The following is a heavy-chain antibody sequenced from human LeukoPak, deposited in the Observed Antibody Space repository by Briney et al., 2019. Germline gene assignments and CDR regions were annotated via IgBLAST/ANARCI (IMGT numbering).Heavy chain of an antibody. CDR2: IKATPDGGTT. V-gene: IGHV3-15*01. CDR1: GFTFSKAW. J-gene: IGHJ4*02. Sequence: GWSLRLSCAASGFTFSKAWMSWVRQAAGKGLEWVGHIKATPDGGTTEYGAPVKGRFTISRDDSKNTLYLQMNSLKSEDTDVYFCTTLPGYSYGYLQDYWGQGTLVTVSS. CDR3: TTLPGYSYGYLQDY. D-gene: IGHD5-18*01.